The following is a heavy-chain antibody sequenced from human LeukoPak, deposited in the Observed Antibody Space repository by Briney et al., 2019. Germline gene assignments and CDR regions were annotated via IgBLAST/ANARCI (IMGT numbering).Heavy chain of an antibody. CDR1: GYRFSDYW. Sequence: GESLKISCKGSGYRFSDYWIGWVRQMPGKGLEWMGIIYPGDSDIRYSPSFQGQVTISADKSISIAYLQWSSLEASDTAMYYCGTHVGDSGNHGSVVATYYWGQGTLVTVSS. V-gene: IGHV5-51*01. J-gene: IGHJ4*02. CDR3: GTHVGDSGNHGSVVATYY. CDR2: IYPGDSDI. D-gene: IGHD1-26*01.